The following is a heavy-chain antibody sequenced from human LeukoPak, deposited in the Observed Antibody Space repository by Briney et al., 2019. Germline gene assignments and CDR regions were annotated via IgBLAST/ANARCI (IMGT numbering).Heavy chain of an antibody. J-gene: IGHJ4*02. Sequence: PGGSLRLSCAASGFTFSRYAMSWVRQAPGKGLEWVSTIRGSGGSTYYADSVKGRFTISRDNSKNTLYLQMNSLRAEDTAVYYCAHYGASYFDYWGQGTLVTVSS. CDR3: AHYGASYFDY. CDR1: GFTFSRYA. D-gene: IGHD4/OR15-4a*01. V-gene: IGHV3-23*01. CDR2: IRGSGGST.